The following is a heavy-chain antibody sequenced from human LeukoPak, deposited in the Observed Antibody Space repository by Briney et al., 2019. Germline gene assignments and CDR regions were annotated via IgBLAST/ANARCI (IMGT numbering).Heavy chain of an antibody. Sequence: PGGSLRLSCAVSGFTFSNYAMSWVRQTPGKGLEWVSAIIGSGSAAYYEDSVKGRFTISRENAKNSLYLQMNSLRAGDTAVYYCAREGDQLAYDYWGQGTLVTVSS. CDR1: GFTFSNYA. V-gene: IGHV3-23*01. J-gene: IGHJ4*02. CDR3: AREGDQLAYDY. CDR2: IIGSGSAA. D-gene: IGHD2-2*01.